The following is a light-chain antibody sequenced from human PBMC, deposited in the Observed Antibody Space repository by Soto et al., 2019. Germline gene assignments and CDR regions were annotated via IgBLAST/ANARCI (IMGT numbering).Light chain of an antibody. CDR1: SSDVGSYNY. CDR2: DVS. CDR3: CSYTTTTTYV. V-gene: IGLV2-14*03. J-gene: IGLJ1*01. Sequence: QSALTQPASVSGSPGQSITISCTGTSSDVGSYNYVSWYQQHPGKVPELIIYDVSHRPSGVSNRFSGSKSGNTASLSISALQPEDEADYYCCSYTTTTTYVFGTGTKVTVL.